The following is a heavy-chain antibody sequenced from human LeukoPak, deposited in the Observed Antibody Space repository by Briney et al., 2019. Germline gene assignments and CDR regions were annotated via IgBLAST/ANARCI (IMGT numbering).Heavy chain of an antibody. D-gene: IGHD3-22*01. CDR3: ARVGYYYDSSGYYSY. J-gene: IGHJ4*02. CDR1: GFTFSSYW. V-gene: IGHV3-7*01. CDR2: IKQDGSEK. Sequence: GGSLRLSCAASGFTFSSYWMSWVRQAPGKGLEWVANIKQDGSEKYYVDSVKGRFTISRDNAKNSLYLQMNSLRVEDTAVYYCARVGYYYDSSGYYSYWGQGTLVTVSS.